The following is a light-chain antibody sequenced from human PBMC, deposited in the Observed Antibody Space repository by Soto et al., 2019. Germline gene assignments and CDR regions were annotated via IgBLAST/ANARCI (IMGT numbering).Light chain of an antibody. CDR2: DVS. CDR1: SSDVGGYNY. V-gene: IGLV2-14*01. CDR3: SSYTSSSTLVV. J-gene: IGLJ2*01. Sequence: QSALTQPASVSGSPGQWITISCTGTSSDVGGYNYVSWYQQHPGKAPKLMIYDVSNRPSGVSNRFSGSKSGNTASLTICGLQAEDEADYYCSSYTSSSTLVVFGGGTKLTVL.